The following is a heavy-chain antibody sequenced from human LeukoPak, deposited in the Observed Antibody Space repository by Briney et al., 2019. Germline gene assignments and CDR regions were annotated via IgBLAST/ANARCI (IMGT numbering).Heavy chain of an antibody. CDR3: ARRVYSSSWYWFDP. D-gene: IGHD6-13*01. CDR2: IYPGDSDT. J-gene: IGHJ5*02. Sequence: GESLKISCKGSGYRFTSYWIGWVRPLPGKGLEWMGIIYPGDSDTRYSPSFQGQVTISADKSISTAYLQWSSLKASDTAMYYCARRVYSSSWYWFDPWGQGTLVTVSS. V-gene: IGHV5-51*01. CDR1: GYRFTSYW.